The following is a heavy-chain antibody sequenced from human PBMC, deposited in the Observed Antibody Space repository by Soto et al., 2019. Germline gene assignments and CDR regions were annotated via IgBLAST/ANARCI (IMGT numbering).Heavy chain of an antibody. V-gene: IGHV1-46*01. D-gene: IGHD3-16*02. CDR2: INPSGGST. Sequence: GASVKVSGKASVYTFTIYYMQWVRQAPGQGLEWMGIINPSGGSTSYAQKFQGRVTMTRDTSTSTAYMELSSLRSEDTAVYYCARDRSDEYVWGSYRLSNWGQGTLVTVSS. CDR3: ARDRSDEYVWGSYRLSN. J-gene: IGHJ4*02. CDR1: VYTFTIYY.